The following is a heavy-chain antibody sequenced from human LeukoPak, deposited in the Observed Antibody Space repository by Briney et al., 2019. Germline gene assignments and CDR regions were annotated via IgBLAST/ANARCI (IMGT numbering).Heavy chain of an antibody. CDR1: GFTFSNAW. CDR3: AKSGDGSGSYENYFDY. D-gene: IGHD3-10*01. J-gene: IGHJ4*02. V-gene: IGHV3-30*18. Sequence: PGGSLRLSCATSGFTFSNAWMNWVRQAPGKGLEWVAVISYDGSNKYYADSVKGRFTISRDNSKNTLYLQMNSLRVEDTAVYYCAKSGDGSGSYENYFDYWGQGTLVTVSS. CDR2: ISYDGSNK.